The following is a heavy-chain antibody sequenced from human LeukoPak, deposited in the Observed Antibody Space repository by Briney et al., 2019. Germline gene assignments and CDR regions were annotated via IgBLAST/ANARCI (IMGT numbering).Heavy chain of an antibody. V-gene: IGHV4-34*01. Sequence: PSETLSLTCAVYGGSFRGYYWIWIPQPPGKGLEWIGEINHSGSTNYNPSLKSRVTISVDTSKNQFSLKLSSVTAADTAVYYCAQVGLGYYYYGMDVWGQGTTVTVSS. CDR1: GGSFRGYY. CDR2: INHSGST. D-gene: IGHD2-15*01. J-gene: IGHJ6*02. CDR3: AQVGLGYYYYGMDV.